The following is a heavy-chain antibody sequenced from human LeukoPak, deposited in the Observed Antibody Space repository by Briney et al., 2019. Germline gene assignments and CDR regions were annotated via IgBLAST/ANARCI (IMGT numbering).Heavy chain of an antibody. J-gene: IGHJ6*03. CDR1: GYTFINHD. V-gene: IGHV1-8*01. Sequence: ASVKVSCKASGYTFINHDINWVRQAASQGLEWMGWMNPRTGVTQYAQKFRGRVNMTRDSSLSTAYIDLSGLTSDDTAVYYCAREGEYSYGYVHYFYYMDVWGKGTTVTVSS. D-gene: IGHD6-6*01. CDR2: MNPRTGVT. CDR3: AREGEYSYGYVHYFYYMDV.